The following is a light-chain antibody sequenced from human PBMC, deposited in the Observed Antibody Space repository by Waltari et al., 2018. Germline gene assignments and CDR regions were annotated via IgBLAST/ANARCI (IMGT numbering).Light chain of an antibody. Sequence: QSVLTQPPSASATPGQMVTISCSGSSSNIGSNIVNWYQQVPGTTPKLLIYRNDQRPSGVPDRFSGSKSGTSASLAISGLRSEDEADYYCAAWDDTLNGRWEFGGGTKLTVL. CDR3: AAWDDTLNGRWE. CDR1: SSNIGSNI. J-gene: IGLJ3*02. V-gene: IGLV1-44*01. CDR2: RND.